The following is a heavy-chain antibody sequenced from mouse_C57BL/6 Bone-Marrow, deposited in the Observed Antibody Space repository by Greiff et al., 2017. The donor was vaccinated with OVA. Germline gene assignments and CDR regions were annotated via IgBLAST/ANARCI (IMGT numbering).Heavy chain of an antibody. D-gene: IGHD2-1*01. V-gene: IGHV14-3*01. Sequence: EVQLQQSVAELVRPGASVKLSCTASGFNIKNTYMHWVKQRPEQGLEWIGRIDPANGNTKSAPKFQGKGTIPADTYSNTAYLHISSLTSEDTAIYDCASYGNYLAWFAYWGQGTLVTVSA. CDR2: IDPANGNT. CDR3: ASYGNYLAWFAY. J-gene: IGHJ3*01. CDR1: GFNIKNTY.